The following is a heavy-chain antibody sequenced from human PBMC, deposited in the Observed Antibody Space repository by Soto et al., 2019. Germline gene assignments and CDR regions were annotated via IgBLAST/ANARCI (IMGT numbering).Heavy chain of an antibody. Sequence: QVQLVQSGAEVKKPGSSVKVSCKASGGTFSSYAISWVRQAPGQGLEWLGGIIPFFDTANYAQMFQGRVTITADESTSTAYMELSSLRSEDTAVYYCGTSPVTGKGYGMDVWGQGTTVTVSS. CDR2: IIPFFDTA. CDR3: GTSPVTGKGYGMDV. D-gene: IGHD6-19*01. V-gene: IGHV1-69*01. CDR1: GGTFSSYA. J-gene: IGHJ6*02.